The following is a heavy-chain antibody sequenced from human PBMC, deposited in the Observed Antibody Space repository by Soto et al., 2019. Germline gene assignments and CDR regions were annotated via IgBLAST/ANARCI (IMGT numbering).Heavy chain of an antibody. CDR2: INPTTGLT. V-gene: IGHV1-46*01. Sequence: QVRLEQSGAEVKKPGASVRVSCMASGYAFSDNFMHWVRQAPGQGLEWMGVINPTTGLTSNAQKFQGRISMFSDSSSGTAYMDLNSLKVDDSAVYYCARALTIGYFFGMDIWGQGTTVTVSS. J-gene: IGHJ6*02. CDR1: GYAFSDNF. CDR3: ARALTIGYFFGMDI. D-gene: IGHD3-3*01.